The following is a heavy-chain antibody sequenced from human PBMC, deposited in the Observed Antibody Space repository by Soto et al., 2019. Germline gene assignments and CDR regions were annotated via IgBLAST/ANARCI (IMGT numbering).Heavy chain of an antibody. J-gene: IGHJ6*02. V-gene: IGHV3-64*01. CDR1: GFTFSSYA. CDR3: ARRQQGELYGMDA. D-gene: IGHD1-26*01. CDR2: ISSNGGST. Sequence: GGSLRLSCAASGFTFSSYAMHWVRQAPGKGLEYVSAISSNGGSTYYANSVKGRFTISRDNSKNTLYLQMGSLRAEDMAVYYCARRQQGELYGMDAWGQGTTVTVSS.